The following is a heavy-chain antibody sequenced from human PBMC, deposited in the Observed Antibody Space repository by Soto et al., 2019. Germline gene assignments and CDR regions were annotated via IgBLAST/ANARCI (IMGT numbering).Heavy chain of an antibody. J-gene: IGHJ4*02. Sequence: VASVKVSCKASGYTFTTYSISWMRQAPGQGLEWMGWISTYNGNTNYAQKFQDRVTMTTDTSTSTAYMELRRLRSDDTAVYYCARAPGYFGPFDYWGQGTLVTVSS. CDR2: ISTYNGNT. D-gene: IGHD3-9*01. V-gene: IGHV1-18*01. CDR1: GYTFTTYS. CDR3: ARAPGYFGPFDY.